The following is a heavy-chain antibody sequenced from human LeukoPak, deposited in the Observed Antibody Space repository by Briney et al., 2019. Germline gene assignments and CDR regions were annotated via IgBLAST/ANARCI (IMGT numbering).Heavy chain of an antibody. CDR3: AMTTVGFDY. Sequence: GGSLRLSCAASGFIVSSDHMSWVRQARGKGLEWVSVIYSGGSTDYADSVKGRFTISRDNAKNTLYLQMNSLRAEDTAVYYCAMTTVGFDYWGQGTLVTVSS. V-gene: IGHV3-53*01. D-gene: IGHD4-23*01. J-gene: IGHJ4*02. CDR1: GFIVSSDH. CDR2: IYSGGST.